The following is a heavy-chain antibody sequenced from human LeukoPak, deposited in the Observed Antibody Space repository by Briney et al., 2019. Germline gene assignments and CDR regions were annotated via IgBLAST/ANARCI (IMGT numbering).Heavy chain of an antibody. J-gene: IGHJ6*02. Sequence: ASVRVSCKASGYTFTSYAMNWVRQAPGQGLEWMGWINTNTGNPTYAQGFTGRFVFSLDTSVSTAYLQISSLKAEDTAVYYCASGLDYCSSTSCSPSYYYGMDVWGQGTTVTVSS. CDR1: GYTFTSYA. D-gene: IGHD2-2*01. CDR2: INTNTGNP. V-gene: IGHV7-4-1*02. CDR3: ASGLDYCSSTSCSPSYYYGMDV.